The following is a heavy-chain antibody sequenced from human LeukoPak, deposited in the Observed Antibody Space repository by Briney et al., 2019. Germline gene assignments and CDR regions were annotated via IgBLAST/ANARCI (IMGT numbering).Heavy chain of an antibody. CDR1: GGSVSSGSYY. D-gene: IGHD6-13*01. J-gene: IGHJ4*02. CDR3: ASEGAGTFDY. Sequence: SETLSLTCTVSGGSVSSGSYYWSWIRQPPGKGLEWIGYIYYSGSTNYNPSLKSRVTISVDTSKNRFSLKLSSVTAADTAVYYCASEGAGTFDYWGQGTLVTVSS. CDR2: IYYSGST. V-gene: IGHV4-61*01.